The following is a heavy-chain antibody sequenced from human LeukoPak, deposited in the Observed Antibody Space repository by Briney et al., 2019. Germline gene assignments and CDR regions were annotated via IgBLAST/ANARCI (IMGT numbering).Heavy chain of an antibody. CDR2: IIPIFGTA. Sequence: ASVKVPCKASGGTFSSYAISWVRQAPGQGLEWMGGIIPIFGTANYAQKFQGRVTITADESTSTAYMELSSLRSEDTAVYYCARDLNSYRYCSGGSCYSGFDYWGQETLVTVSS. CDR3: ARDLNSYRYCSGGSCYSGFDY. D-gene: IGHD2-15*01. J-gene: IGHJ4*02. CDR1: GGTFSSYA. V-gene: IGHV1-69*13.